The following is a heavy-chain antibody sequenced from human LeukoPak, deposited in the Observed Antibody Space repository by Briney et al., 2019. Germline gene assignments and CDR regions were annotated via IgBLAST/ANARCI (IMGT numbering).Heavy chain of an antibody. CDR1: GGTFSSYA. Sequence: SVKVSCKASGGTFSSYAISWVRQAPGHGLEWMGGIIPIFGTANYAQKFQGRVTITADESTSTAYMELSSLRSEDTAVYYCAKTPVGMVTLDYWGQGTLVTVSS. D-gene: IGHD5-24*01. J-gene: IGHJ4*02. CDR3: AKTPVGMVTLDY. CDR2: IIPIFGTA. V-gene: IGHV1-69*13.